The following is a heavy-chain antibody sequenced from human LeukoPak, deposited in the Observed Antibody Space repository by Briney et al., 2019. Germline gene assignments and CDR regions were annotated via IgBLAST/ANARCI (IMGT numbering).Heavy chain of an antibody. V-gene: IGHV4-39*01. CDR1: GGSISTSSYY. Sequence: SETLSLTCTISGGSISTSSYYWGCVRQPPGKGLEWIGSIFYSGSTYYNPSLKSRVTISVDTSKNQFSLNLSSVTAADTAVYYCARPATVTTSFWYFDLWGRGTLVTVSS. D-gene: IGHD4-17*01. J-gene: IGHJ2*01. CDR2: IFYSGST. CDR3: ARPATVTTSFWYFDL.